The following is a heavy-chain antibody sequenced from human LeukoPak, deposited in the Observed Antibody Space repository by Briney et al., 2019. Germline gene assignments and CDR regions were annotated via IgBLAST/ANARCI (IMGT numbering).Heavy chain of an antibody. CDR1: GYTFSRYD. D-gene: IGHD6-19*01. CDR2: MNPNSGNT. V-gene: IGHV1-8*01. Sequence: GASVKVSCKASGYTFSRYDINWVREATGQSLEWMGWMNPNSGNTGYAQKFQGRDTMTRNTSISTAYMELSSLRSEDAAVYYCARSSSSGWYGWFDPWGQGTLVTVSS. J-gene: IGHJ5*02. CDR3: ARSSSSGWYGWFDP.